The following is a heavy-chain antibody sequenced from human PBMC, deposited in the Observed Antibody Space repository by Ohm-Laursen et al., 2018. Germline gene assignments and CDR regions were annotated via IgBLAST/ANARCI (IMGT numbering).Heavy chain of an antibody. CDR1: GGSVSSGSYY. Sequence: SQTLSLTCTVSGGSVSSGSYYWSWIRQPLGKGLEWIGYIYYSGSTNYNPSLKSRVTISVDTSKNQFSLKSSSVTAADTAVYYCAREGIAVAGPFDYWGQGTLVTVSS. V-gene: IGHV4-61*01. CDR3: AREGIAVAGPFDY. CDR2: IYYSGST. J-gene: IGHJ4*02. D-gene: IGHD6-19*01.